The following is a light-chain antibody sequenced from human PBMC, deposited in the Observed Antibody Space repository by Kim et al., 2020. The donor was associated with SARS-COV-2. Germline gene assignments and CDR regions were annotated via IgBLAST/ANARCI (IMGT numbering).Light chain of an antibody. CDR2: DNS. CDR1: SAHIGAGYD. J-gene: IGLJ1*01. V-gene: IGLV1-40*01. Sequence: GQGVTISCTGSSAHIGAGYDVHWYQPLPGTAPKLLIYDNSNRPSGVPDRFSGSKSGTSASLAITGLQAEDEADYYCQSYDTSLGYVFGTGTKVTVL. CDR3: QSYDTSLGYV.